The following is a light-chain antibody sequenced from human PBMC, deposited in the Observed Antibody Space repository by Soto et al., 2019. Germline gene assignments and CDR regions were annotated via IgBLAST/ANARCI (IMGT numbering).Light chain of an antibody. J-gene: IGKJ1*01. CDR1: QSVSNN. Sequence: EIVMTQSPATLSVSPGERATLSCRASQSVSNNLAWYQKKPGQAPRLLIYGASTRATGIPDRFSGSVSVTEFTLTVSSLQSEDFAVYYCQQYNTWWTFGQGTRVEIK. CDR3: QQYNTWWT. CDR2: GAS. V-gene: IGKV3-15*01.